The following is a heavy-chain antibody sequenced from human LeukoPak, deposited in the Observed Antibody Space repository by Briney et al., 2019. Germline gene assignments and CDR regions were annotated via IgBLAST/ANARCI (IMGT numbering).Heavy chain of an antibody. D-gene: IGHD3-10*01. CDR1: GGTFSSYA. Sequence: SVKVSCKASGGTFSSYAISWVRQAPGQGLEWMGRIILIFGTANYAQKFQGRVTITTDESTGTAYMELSSLRSEDTAVYYCARDYYGSGSYPKEIFFAPWGQGTLVTVSS. J-gene: IGHJ5*02. CDR3: ARDYYGSGSYPKEIFFAP. V-gene: IGHV1-69*05. CDR2: IILIFGTA.